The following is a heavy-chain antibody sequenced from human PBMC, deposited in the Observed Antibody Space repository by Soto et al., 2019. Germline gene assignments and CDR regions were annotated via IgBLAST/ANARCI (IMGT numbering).Heavy chain of an antibody. D-gene: IGHD2-2*01. CDR3: AKDRGGDCPDNSCYFGADY. J-gene: IGHJ4*02. V-gene: IGHV3-30*18. Sequence: VQLVESGGTVVQPGGSLRLSCVGSGFTFSSYGMHWVRQAPGKGLECVAVISDTGGSHYYAASVEGRFTISRENSKNTLSLHMDRLRVEDTAVYYCAKDRGGDCPDNSCYFGADYGGQGTPVTVSS. CDR1: GFTFSSYG. CDR2: ISDTGGSH.